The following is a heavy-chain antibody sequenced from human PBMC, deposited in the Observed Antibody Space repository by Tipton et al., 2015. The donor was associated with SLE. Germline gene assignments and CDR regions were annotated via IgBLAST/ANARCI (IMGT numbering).Heavy chain of an antibody. J-gene: IGHJ1*01. CDR1: GGSISSGGYY. CDR2: IYYSGST. CDR3: ASVNYYDSSGPYHFQH. V-gene: IGHV4-61*08. Sequence: LRLSCTVSGGSISSGGYYWSWIRQPPGKGLEWIGYIYYSGSTNYNPSLKSRVTISVDTSKNQFSLKLSSVTAADTAVYYCASVNYYDSSGPYHFQHWGQGTLVTVSS. D-gene: IGHD3-22*01.